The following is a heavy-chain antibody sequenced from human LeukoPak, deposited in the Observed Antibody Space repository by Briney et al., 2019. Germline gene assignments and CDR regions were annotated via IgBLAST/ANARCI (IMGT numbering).Heavy chain of an antibody. CDR2: IWYDGSNK. CDR3: AKGDIVATISYFDY. Sequence: GGSLRLSCAASGFTFSSYGMHWVRQAPGKGLEWVAVIWYDGSNKYYADSVKGRFTISRDNSKNTLYLQMNSLRAEDTAVYYCAKGDIVATISYFDYWGQGTLVTVSS. D-gene: IGHD5-12*01. V-gene: IGHV3-30*02. J-gene: IGHJ4*02. CDR1: GFTFSSYG.